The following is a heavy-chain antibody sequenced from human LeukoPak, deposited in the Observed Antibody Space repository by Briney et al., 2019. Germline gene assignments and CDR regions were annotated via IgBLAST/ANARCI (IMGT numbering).Heavy chain of an antibody. Sequence: SETLSFTCTVSGGSISSSSYYWGWIRQPPGKGLEWIGSIYYSGSTYYNPSLKSRVTISVDTSKNQFSLKLSSVTAADTAVYYCARDSGYALDYWGQGTLVTVSS. J-gene: IGHJ4*02. V-gene: IGHV4-39*07. D-gene: IGHD5-12*01. CDR3: ARDSGYALDY. CDR1: GGSISSSSYY. CDR2: IYYSGST.